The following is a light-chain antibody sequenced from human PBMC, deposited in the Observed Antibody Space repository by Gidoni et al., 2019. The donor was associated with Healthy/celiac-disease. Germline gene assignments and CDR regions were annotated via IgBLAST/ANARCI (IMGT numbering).Light chain of an antibody. CDR2: DVS. Sequence: HSALTQPASVSGSPGQSITIPCTGTSSDVGGYNYVSWYQQHPSKAPKLMIYDVSHRPSGVSNRFSGSKSGNTASLTISGLQAEDEADYYCSSYTSSSTLVFGTGTKVTVL. V-gene: IGLV2-14*01. CDR1: SSDVGGYNY. CDR3: SSYTSSSTLV. J-gene: IGLJ1*01.